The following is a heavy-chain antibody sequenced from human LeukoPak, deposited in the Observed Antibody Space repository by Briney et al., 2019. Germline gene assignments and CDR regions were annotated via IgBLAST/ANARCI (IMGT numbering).Heavy chain of an antibody. D-gene: IGHD2-15*01. V-gene: IGHV1-2*04. CDR2: INPNSGGT. Sequence: ASVKVSCKASGYTFTGYYMHWVRQAPGQGLEWMGWINPNSGGTNYAQKFQGWVTMTRDTSISTAYMELSRLRSDDTAVYYCARDQAVVVAATPGNSYGMDVWGQGTTVTVSS. CDR1: GYTFTGYY. CDR3: ARDQAVVVAATPGNSYGMDV. J-gene: IGHJ6*02.